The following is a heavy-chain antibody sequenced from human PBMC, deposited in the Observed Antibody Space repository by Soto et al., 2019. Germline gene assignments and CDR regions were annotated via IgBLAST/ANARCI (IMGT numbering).Heavy chain of an antibody. V-gene: IGHV3-33*01. Sequence: PGGSLRLSCAASGFTFSSYGMHWVRQAPGKGLEWVAVIWYDGSNKYYADSVKGRFTISRDNSKNTLYLQMNSLRAEDTAVYYCARDHYSGYEFDYWGQGTLVTVSS. CDR2: IWYDGSNK. J-gene: IGHJ4*02. CDR1: GFTFSSYG. CDR3: ARDHYSGYEFDY. D-gene: IGHD5-12*01.